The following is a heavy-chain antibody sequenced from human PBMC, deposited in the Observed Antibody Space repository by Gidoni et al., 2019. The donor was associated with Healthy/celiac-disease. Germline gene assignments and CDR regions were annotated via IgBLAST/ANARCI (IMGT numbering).Heavy chain of an antibody. CDR3: ARGMAARPVYYYGMDV. Sequence: QVQLVESVGGLVKPVGPLRLSCSAPGFTFCDYYMSWIRQAPGKGLEWVSYISSSSSTIYYADSVKGRFTISRDNAKNSLYLQMNSLRAEDTAVYYCARGMAARPVYYYGMDVWGQGTTVTVSS. D-gene: IGHD6-6*01. CDR2: ISSSSSTI. CDR1: GFTFCDYY. V-gene: IGHV3-11*01. J-gene: IGHJ6*02.